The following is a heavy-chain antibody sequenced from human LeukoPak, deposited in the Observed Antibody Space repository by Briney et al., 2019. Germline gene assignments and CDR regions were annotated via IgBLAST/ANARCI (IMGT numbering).Heavy chain of an antibody. D-gene: IGHD3-22*01. CDR1: GYTFTDYF. J-gene: IGHJ4*02. CDR3: ARGNYFDNNGYSPELRY. Sequence: ASVLVSCKTSGYTFTDYFIHWLRQAPGQGFEWIGWSDPNTGDTKYEHFQGRVTMTRDTSITTAYMELTRLRSDDTAVYYCARGNYFDNNGYSPELRYWGQGTLVTVSS. V-gene: IGHV1-2*02. CDR2: SDPNTGDT.